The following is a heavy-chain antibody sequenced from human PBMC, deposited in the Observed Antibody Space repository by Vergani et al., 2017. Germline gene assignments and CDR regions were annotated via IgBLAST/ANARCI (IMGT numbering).Heavy chain of an antibody. J-gene: IGHJ3*02. CDR2: IYHSGGT. V-gene: IGHV4-38-2*01. D-gene: IGHD3-9*01. Sequence: QVQLQESGPGLVKPSETLSLTCAVSGYSISSGYYWGWIRQPPGKGLEWIGSIYHSGGTYYNPSLNSRVTISVDTSKNQFSLKLSSVAAADTAVYYCARRDYDILTGYWDAFDIWGQGTMVTVSS. CDR1: GYSISSGYY. CDR3: ARRDYDILTGYWDAFDI.